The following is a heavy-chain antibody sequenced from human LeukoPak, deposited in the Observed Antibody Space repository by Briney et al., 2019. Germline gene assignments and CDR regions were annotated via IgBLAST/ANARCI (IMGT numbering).Heavy chain of an antibody. D-gene: IGHD6-13*01. CDR1: GFTFSSYA. V-gene: IGHV3-30-3*01. J-gene: IGHJ4*02. Sequence: GGSLRLSCAASGFTFSSYAMHWVRQAPGKGLEWVAVISYDGSNKYYADSVKGRFTISRDNSKNTLYLQMNSLRAEDTAVYYCAKDKLGSGVSSWLLVFAPQPLDYWGQGTLVTVSS. CDR2: ISYDGSNK. CDR3: AKDKLGSGVSSWLLVFAPQPLDY.